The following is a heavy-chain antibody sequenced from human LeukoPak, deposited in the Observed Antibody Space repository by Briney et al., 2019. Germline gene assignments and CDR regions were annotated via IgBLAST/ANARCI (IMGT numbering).Heavy chain of an antibody. CDR2: ISYDGSNK. D-gene: IGHD3-3*01. CDR3: AKDYRPHDFWSGLVDY. V-gene: IGHV3-30*18. Sequence: QTGGSLRLSCAASGFTFSNYGMHWVRQAPGKGLEWVTLISYDGSNKYYADSVKGRFTISRDNSKNTLYLQMNSLRAEDTAVYYCAKDYRPHDFWSGLVDYWGREPWSPSPQ. CDR1: GFTFSNYG. J-gene: IGHJ4*02.